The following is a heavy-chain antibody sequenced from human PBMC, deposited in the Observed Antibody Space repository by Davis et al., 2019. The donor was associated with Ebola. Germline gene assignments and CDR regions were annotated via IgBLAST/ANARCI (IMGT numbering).Heavy chain of an antibody. CDR2: INHSGST. CDR3: ARGHSYGSYYYYYGMDV. D-gene: IGHD5-18*01. J-gene: IGHJ6*02. Sequence: SETLSLTCAVYGGSFSGYYWSWIRQPPGKGLEWIGEINHSGSTNYNPSLKSRVTISVDTSKNQFSLKLSSVTAADTAVYYCARGHSYGSYYYYYGMDVWGQGTTVTV. CDR1: GGSFSGYY. V-gene: IGHV4-34*01.